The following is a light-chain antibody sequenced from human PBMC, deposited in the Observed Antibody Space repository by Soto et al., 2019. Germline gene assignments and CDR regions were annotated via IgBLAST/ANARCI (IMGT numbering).Light chain of an antibody. CDR2: SNN. V-gene: IGLV1-44*01. CDR1: NSNIESNT. Sequence: QAVVTQPPSASGTPGQRVTISFSGSNSNIESNTVNWYQQLPGTAPKLLIYSNNQRPSGVPDRFSGSKSGTSASLAISGLQSDDEADYYCAAWDDSLNGHVVFGGGTKLTVL. J-gene: IGLJ2*01. CDR3: AAWDDSLNGHVV.